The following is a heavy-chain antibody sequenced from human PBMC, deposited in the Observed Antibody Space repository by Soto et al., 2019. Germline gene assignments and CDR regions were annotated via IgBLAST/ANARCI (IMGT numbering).Heavy chain of an antibody. CDR1: GGSIGSGGYW. J-gene: IGHJ4*02. CDR3: ARGTLV. V-gene: IGHV4-31*03. CDR2: VSYTGNT. Sequence: QVQLPESGPGLMQPSQTLSLTCTVSGGSIGSGGYWWSWIRQHPGRGLEWIGFVSYTGNTQYNPSLKSRVNISVDTSTKQFSLKLSSVTAADTDVYYCARGTLVWGQGTLVTVSS. D-gene: IGHD2-2*01.